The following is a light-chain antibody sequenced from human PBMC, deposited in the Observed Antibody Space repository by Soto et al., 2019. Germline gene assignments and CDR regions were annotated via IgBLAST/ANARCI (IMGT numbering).Light chain of an antibody. CDR1: SSDVGSYNL. CDR3: CSYAGRANYV. J-gene: IGLJ6*01. CDR2: EVF. Sequence: QSALTQPASVSGSPGQSITISCTGPSSDVGSYNLVSWYQQYPGKAPKLIIFEVFKRPSGVSHRFSGSKSGNTASLTISGLQAEDEAKYYCCSYAGRANYVLGGGTKVTVL. V-gene: IGLV2-23*02.